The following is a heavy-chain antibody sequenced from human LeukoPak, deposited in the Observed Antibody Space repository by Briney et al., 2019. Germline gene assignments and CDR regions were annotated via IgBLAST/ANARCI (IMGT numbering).Heavy chain of an antibody. CDR3: ASEQQLGPFDY. CDR2: INHSGST. D-gene: IGHD6-13*01. J-gene: IGHJ4*02. Sequence: ASETLSLTCAVYGGSFSGYYWSWIRQPPGKGLEWIGEINHSGSTNYNPSLKSRVTISVDTSKNQFSLKLSSVTAADTAVYYCASEQQLGPFDYWGQGTLVTVSS. CDR1: GGSFSGYY. V-gene: IGHV4-34*01.